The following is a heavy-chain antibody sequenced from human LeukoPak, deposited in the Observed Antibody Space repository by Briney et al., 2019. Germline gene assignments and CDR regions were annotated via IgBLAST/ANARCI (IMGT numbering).Heavy chain of an antibody. J-gene: IGHJ6*02. V-gene: IGHV3-15*01. Sequence: GGSLRLSCAASGFTFSNAWMRWVRQAPGKGLEWVGRIKSKSDGGTTDYAAPVKGRFTISRDDSKNTLYLQMNSLKNEDTAVYYCTTGISRTLLWFGESMDVWGQGTTVTVSS. CDR3: TTGISRTLLWFGESMDV. CDR1: GFTFSNAW. D-gene: IGHD3-10*01. CDR2: IKSKSDGGTT.